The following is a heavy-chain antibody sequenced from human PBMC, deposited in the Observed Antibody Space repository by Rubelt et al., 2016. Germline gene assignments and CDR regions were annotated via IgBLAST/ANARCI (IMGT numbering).Heavy chain of an antibody. CDR2: IHHSGST. D-gene: IGHD6-13*01. J-gene: IGHJ5*02. V-gene: IGHV4-34*01. CDR3: ARGYYSSSWYNWFDP. CDR1: GGSFSGYY. Sequence: QVQLQESGPGLVKPSETLSLTCAVYGGSFSGYYWSWIRQPPGKGLEWIGEIHHSGSTNYNPSLTGGVTISVDTSKTQFSLRLSSVTAADTAVYYCARGYYSSSWYNWFDPWGQGTLVTVSS.